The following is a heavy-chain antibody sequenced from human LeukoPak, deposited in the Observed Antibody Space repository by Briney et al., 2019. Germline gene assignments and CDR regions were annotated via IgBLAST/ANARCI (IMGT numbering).Heavy chain of an antibody. V-gene: IGHV1-2*02. CDR3: ARSSSGWPLYCDC. CDR2: INPKSGGT. Sequence: GASVKVSCKASGYTCTDYNLNWVRQAPGEGVEWMGWINPKSGGTKFAQKHQGGVTMTADTSIDTAYLELSNLKSYDTAIYYCARSSSGWPLYCDCWGQGTLVTVSS. J-gene: IGHJ4*02. D-gene: IGHD6-19*01. CDR1: GYTCTDYN.